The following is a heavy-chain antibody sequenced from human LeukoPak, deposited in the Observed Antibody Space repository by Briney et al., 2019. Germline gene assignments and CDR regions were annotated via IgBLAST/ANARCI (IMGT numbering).Heavy chain of an antibody. CDR1: GFTFSSYA. Sequence: PGGSLRLSCAASGFTFSSYAMSWVRQAPGKGPEWVSAISGSGGSTYYADSVKGRFTISRDNPKNTLYLQMNSLRAEDTAVYYCAKGDTHNYYSYGMDVWGQGTTVTVSS. D-gene: IGHD2-2*02. CDR2: ISGSGGST. V-gene: IGHV3-23*01. CDR3: AKGDTHNYYSYGMDV. J-gene: IGHJ6*02.